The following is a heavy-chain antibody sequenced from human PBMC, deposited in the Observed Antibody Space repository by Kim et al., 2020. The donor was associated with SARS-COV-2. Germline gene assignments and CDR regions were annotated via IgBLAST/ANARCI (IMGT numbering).Heavy chain of an antibody. D-gene: IGHD4-17*01. CDR3: ARGHYGDYLNDGMDV. J-gene: IGHJ6*02. V-gene: IGHV1-18*01. Sequence: ASVKVSCKASGYTFTSYGISWVRQAPGQGLEWMGWISAYNGNTNYAQKLQGRVTMTTDTSTSTAYMELRSLRSDDTAVYYCARGHYGDYLNDGMDVWGQGTTVTVSS. CDR2: ISAYNGNT. CDR1: GYTFTSYG.